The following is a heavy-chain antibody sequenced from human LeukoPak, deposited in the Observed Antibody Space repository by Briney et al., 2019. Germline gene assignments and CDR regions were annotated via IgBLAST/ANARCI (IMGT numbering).Heavy chain of an antibody. Sequence: SQTLSLTCTVSGGSISSGGYYWSWIRQHPGKGLEWIAYIYYSGSTYYNPSLKSRVTISVDTSKNQFSLKLSSVTAADTAVYYCAREIAGVIAARSWFDSWGQGTLVTVSS. V-gene: IGHV4-31*03. D-gene: IGHD6-6*01. CDR3: AREIAGVIAARSWFDS. CDR1: GGSISSGGYY. CDR2: IYYSGST. J-gene: IGHJ5*01.